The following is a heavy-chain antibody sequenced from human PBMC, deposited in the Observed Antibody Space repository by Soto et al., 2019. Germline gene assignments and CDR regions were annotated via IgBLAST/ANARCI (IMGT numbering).Heavy chain of an antibody. CDR2: ISSSGSTI. V-gene: IGHV3-11*01. CDR3: AKDTWGNRRVPAAMDWFDP. J-gene: IGHJ5*02. Sequence: PGGALRLSCAASGFTFSDYYMSWILQAPWKGLEWVSYISSSGSTIYYADSVKGRFTISRDNAKNSLYLQMNSLRAEDTAVYYCAKDTWGNRRVPAAMDWFDPWGQGTLVTVSS. D-gene: IGHD2-2*01. CDR1: GFTFSDYY.